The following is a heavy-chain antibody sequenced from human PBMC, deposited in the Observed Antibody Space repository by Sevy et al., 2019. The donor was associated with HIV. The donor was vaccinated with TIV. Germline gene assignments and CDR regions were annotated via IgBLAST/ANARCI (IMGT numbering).Heavy chain of an antibody. CDR1: GGSFSGYY. CDR3: ARLRLTGTTARYYYYGMDV. V-gene: IGHV4-34*01. D-gene: IGHD1-7*01. J-gene: IGHJ6*02. CDR2: INHSGST. Sequence: SETLSLTCAVYGGSFSGYYWSWIRQPPGKGLEWIEEINHSGSTNYNPSLKSRVTISVDTSKNQFSLKLSSVTAADTAVYYCARLRLTGTTARYYYYGMDVWGQGTTVTVSS.